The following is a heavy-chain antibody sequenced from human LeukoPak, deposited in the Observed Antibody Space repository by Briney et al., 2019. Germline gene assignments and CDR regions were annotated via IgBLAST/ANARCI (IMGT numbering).Heavy chain of an antibody. Sequence: GGSLRLSCAASGFTFSSYAIYWVRQAPGKGLEWVSAISGSGYSTYYADSVKGRFTVSRDNSKNTLYLQMNSLRAEDTSVYYCAKDLEDIVIEGSYYDYYYMDVWGKGTTVTVSS. CDR1: GFTFSSYA. V-gene: IGHV3-23*01. CDR3: AKDLEDIVIEGSYYDYYYMDV. D-gene: IGHD2-2*01. J-gene: IGHJ6*03. CDR2: ISGSGYST.